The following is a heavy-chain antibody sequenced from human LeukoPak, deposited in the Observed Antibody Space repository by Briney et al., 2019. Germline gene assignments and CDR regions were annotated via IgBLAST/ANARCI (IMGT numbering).Heavy chain of an antibody. CDR2: IYYSGST. J-gene: IGHJ4*02. CDR1: GDSISTTIYY. CDR3: ARGRGIAEVGIRY. D-gene: IGHD6-13*01. Sequence: SETLSLTCTVSGDSISTTIYYWGWIRQPPGRGLECIGSIYYSGSTYYNPSLKSRVTISLDTSKNQFSLNVISVTAADTAVYYCARGRGIAEVGIRYWGQGTLVTVSS. V-gene: IGHV4-39*07.